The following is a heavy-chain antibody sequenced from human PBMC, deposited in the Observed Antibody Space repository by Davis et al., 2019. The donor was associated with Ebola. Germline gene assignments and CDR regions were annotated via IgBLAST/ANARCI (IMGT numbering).Heavy chain of an antibody. J-gene: IGHJ6*02. Sequence: GESLKISCAASGFTFSNAWMNWVRQAPGKGLEWVGRIKSKTDGGTTDYAAPVKGRFTISRDDSKNTLYLQMNSLKTEDTAVYYCTTDRGPGGRSWYYYYGMDVWGQGTTVTVSS. CDR1: GFTFSNAW. V-gene: IGHV3-15*07. CDR2: IKSKTDGGTT. CDR3: TTDRGPGGRSWYYYYGMDV. D-gene: IGHD6-13*01.